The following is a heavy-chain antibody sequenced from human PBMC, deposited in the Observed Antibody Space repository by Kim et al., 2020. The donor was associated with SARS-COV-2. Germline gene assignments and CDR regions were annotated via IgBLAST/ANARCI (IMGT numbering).Heavy chain of an antibody. D-gene: IGHD2-2*01. CDR3: AKEGGGCSSTSCYLYYY. J-gene: IGHJ6*01. Sequence: GGSLRLSCAASGFTFDDYAMHWVRQAPGKGLEWVSGISWNSGSIGYADSVKGRFTISRDNAKNSLYLQMNSLIAEDTALYYCAKEGGGCSSTSCYLYYY. V-gene: IGHV3-9*01. CDR1: GFTFDDYA. CDR2: ISWNSGSI.